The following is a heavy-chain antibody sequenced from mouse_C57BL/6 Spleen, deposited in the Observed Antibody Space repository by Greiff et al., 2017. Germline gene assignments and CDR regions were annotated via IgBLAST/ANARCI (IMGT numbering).Heavy chain of an antibody. J-gene: IGHJ2*01. CDR3: TRTGWLLLPDY. D-gene: IGHD2-3*01. CDR2: INPNNGGT. V-gene: IGHV1-22*01. Sequence: VQLQQSGPELVKPGASVKMSCKASGYTFTDYNMHWVKQSHGKSLEWLGYINPNNGGTSYNQQFKGKATLTVNQSSSTAYMELRSLTSEDSAVYYCTRTGWLLLPDYWGQGTTRTVST. CDR1: GYTFTDYN.